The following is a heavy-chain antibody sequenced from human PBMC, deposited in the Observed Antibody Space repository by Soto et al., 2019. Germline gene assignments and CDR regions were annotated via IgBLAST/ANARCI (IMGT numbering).Heavy chain of an antibody. V-gene: IGHV4-39*01. Sequence: PSETLSLNCTVSGGSISSSSYYWGWIRQPPGKGLEWIGSIYDSGSTYYNPSLKSRVTIPVDTSKNQFSLKLSSVTAADTAVYYCARRGIAAAGMSVFDPWGQGTLVTVSS. CDR3: ARRGIAAAGMSVFDP. CDR1: GGSISSSSYY. D-gene: IGHD6-13*01. J-gene: IGHJ5*02. CDR2: IYDSGST.